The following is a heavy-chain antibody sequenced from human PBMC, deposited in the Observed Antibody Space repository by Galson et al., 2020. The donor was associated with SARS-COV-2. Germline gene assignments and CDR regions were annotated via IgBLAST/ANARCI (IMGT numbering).Heavy chain of an antibody. CDR3: ARRGVGVAGPYFDY. CDR2: IYWDDDK. J-gene: IGHJ4*02. Sequence: SGPTLVKPTQTLTLTCTFSGFSLSTSGVGVGWIRQPPGKALEWLALIYWDDDKRYSPSLKSRLTITKDTPKNQVVLTMTNMEPVDTATYYGARRGVGVAGPYFDYWGQGTLVTVSS. D-gene: IGHD6-19*01. CDR1: GFSLSTSGVG. V-gene: IGHV2-5*02.